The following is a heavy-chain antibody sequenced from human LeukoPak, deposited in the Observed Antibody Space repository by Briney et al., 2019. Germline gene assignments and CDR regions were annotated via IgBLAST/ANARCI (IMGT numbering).Heavy chain of an antibody. J-gene: IGHJ5*02. Sequence: SVKVSCKASGGTFSGYAISWVRQAPGQGLEWMGGIIPIFGTANYAQKFQGRVTITADESTSTAYIELSSLRSEDTAVYYCASDYGDYNWFDPWGQGTLVTVSS. D-gene: IGHD4-17*01. CDR1: GGTFSGYA. CDR3: ASDYGDYNWFDP. CDR2: IIPIFGTA. V-gene: IGHV1-69*13.